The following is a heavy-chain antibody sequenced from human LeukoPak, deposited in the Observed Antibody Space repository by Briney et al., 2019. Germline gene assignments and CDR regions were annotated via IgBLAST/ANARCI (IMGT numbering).Heavy chain of an antibody. V-gene: IGHV3-30*04. CDR2: ISYDGSNK. CDR3: AKVRTIMITFGGVMDY. J-gene: IGHJ4*02. Sequence: PGGSLRLSCAASGFTFSSYAMHWVRQAPGKGLEWVAVISYDGSNKYYADSVKGRFTISRDNSKNTLYLQMNSLRAEDTAVYYCAKVRTIMITFGGVMDYWGQGTLVTVSS. CDR1: GFTFSSYA. D-gene: IGHD3-16*01.